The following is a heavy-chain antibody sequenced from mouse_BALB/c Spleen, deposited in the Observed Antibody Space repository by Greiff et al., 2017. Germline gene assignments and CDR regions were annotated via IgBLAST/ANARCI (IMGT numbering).Heavy chain of an antibody. J-gene: IGHJ3*01. V-gene: IGHV1S81*02. Sequence: VKLQESGAELVKPGASVKLSCKASGYTFTSYYIYWVKQRPGQGLEWIGEINPSNGGTNFNEKFKSKATLTVDKSSSTAYMQLSSLTSEDSAVYYCTRSPYGNSWFAYWGQGTLVTVSA. D-gene: IGHD2-1*01. CDR3: TRSPYGNSWFAY. CDR1: GYTFTSYY. CDR2: INPSNGGT.